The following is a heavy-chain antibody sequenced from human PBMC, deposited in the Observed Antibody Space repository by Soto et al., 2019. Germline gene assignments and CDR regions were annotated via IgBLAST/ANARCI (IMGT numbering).Heavy chain of an antibody. CDR2: IYPGDSDT. CDR3: ASSRSFSQANFDS. Sequence: GESLKISYKCSGYSFTSYWIGWVLQMPGKGLEWMGIIYPGDSDTRYSPSFQGQVTISADKSISTAYLQWSSLKASDTAMYYCASSRSFSQANFDSWCQGTLVTV. V-gene: IGHV5-51*01. J-gene: IGHJ5*01. CDR1: GYSFTSYW.